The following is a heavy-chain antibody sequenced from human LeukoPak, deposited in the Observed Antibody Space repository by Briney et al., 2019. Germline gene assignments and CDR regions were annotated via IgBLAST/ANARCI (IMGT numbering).Heavy chain of an antibody. CDR1: GYTLTELS. Sequence: GASVKVSCKVSGYTLTELSMHWVRQAPGKGLEWMGGFDPEDGETIYAQEFQGRVTMTEDTSTDTAYMELSSLRSEDTAVYYCATVGYYDFWSGYLDVWGQGTTVTVSS. CDR3: ATVGYYDFWSGYLDV. CDR2: FDPEDGET. D-gene: IGHD3-3*01. J-gene: IGHJ6*02. V-gene: IGHV1-24*01.